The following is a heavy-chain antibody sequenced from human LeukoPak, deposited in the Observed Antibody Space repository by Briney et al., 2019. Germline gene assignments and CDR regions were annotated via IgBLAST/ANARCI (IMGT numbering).Heavy chain of an antibody. Sequence: PGRSLRLSCAASGFTFSSYAMHWVRQAPGKGLEWVAVISYDGSNKYYADSVKGRFTISRDNAKNTLYLQMNSLRAEDTAVYYCAIGPLQWELPAGFDYWGQGTLVTVSS. CDR2: ISYDGSNK. CDR1: GFTFSSYA. CDR3: AIGPLQWELPAGFDY. V-gene: IGHV3-30-3*01. D-gene: IGHD1-26*01. J-gene: IGHJ4*02.